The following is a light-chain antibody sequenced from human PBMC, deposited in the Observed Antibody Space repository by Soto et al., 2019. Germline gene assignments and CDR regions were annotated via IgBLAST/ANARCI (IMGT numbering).Light chain of an antibody. CDR1: HSVSSTY. Sequence: EIVLTQSPGTLSLSPGERATLSCRASHSVSSTYLAWYKQKPGQAPRLLIYAASTRATGIPDRFSGSGSGTDFTLTISRLAPEDFAVYYCQKFGTSPTWTFGQGTKVEIK. V-gene: IGKV3-20*01. CDR3: QKFGTSPTWT. CDR2: AAS. J-gene: IGKJ1*01.